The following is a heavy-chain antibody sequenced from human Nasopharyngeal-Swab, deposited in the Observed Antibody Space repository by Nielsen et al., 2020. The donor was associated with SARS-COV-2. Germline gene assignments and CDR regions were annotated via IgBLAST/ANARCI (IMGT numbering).Heavy chain of an antibody. V-gene: IGHV3-23*01. J-gene: IGHJ6*03. D-gene: IGHD2-2*01. CDR1: GFTFSRFG. CDR3: AKVDAPYYNYLDV. CDR2: VTASGETT. Sequence: GESLKISCAASGFTFSRFGMGWVRQAPGKGLEWVSGVTASGETTYYGDSAKGRFTISRDNSRNTLYLQMSSLRAEDTAAYFCAKVDAPYYNYLDVWGKGTTVTVSS.